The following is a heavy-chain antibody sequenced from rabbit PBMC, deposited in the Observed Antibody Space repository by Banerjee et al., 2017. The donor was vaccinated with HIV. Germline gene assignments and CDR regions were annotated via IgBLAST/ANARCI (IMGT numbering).Heavy chain of an antibody. Sequence: QSLEESGGGLVKPGASLTLTCKASGFSFSSGYDMCWVRQAPGKGLEWIACSYAGTSSSTYSAIWAKGRFTISKTSSTTVTLQMTSLTAADTATYFCARDTYGYGSYDLWGQGTLVTVS. J-gene: IGHJ4*01. CDR3: ARDTYGYGSYDL. V-gene: IGHV1S40*01. D-gene: IGHD5-1*01. CDR2: SYAGTSSST. CDR1: GFSFSSGYD.